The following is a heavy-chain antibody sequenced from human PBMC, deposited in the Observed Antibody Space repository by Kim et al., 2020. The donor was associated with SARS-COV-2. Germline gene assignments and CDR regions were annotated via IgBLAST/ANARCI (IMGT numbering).Heavy chain of an antibody. D-gene: IGHD3-3*01. CDR2: IYYSGST. V-gene: IGHV4-59*08. CDR3: ASLRFLECLDTGPKFDP. CDR1: GGSISRYY. J-gene: IGHJ5*02. Sequence: SETLSLTCTVSGGSISRYYWSWIRQPPGKGLEWIGYIYYSGSTNYNPSLKSRVTISVDTSKNQFSLKLNSVTAADTAVYYCASLRFLECLDTGPKFDPWGQGTLVAVSS.